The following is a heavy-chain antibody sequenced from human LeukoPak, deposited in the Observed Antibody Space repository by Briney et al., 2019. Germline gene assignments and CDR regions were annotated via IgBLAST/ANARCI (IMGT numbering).Heavy chain of an antibody. CDR1: GYSLTRDG. J-gene: IGHJ4*01. D-gene: IGHD2-21*02. V-gene: IGHV1-18*01. CDR2: ISAYNGNT. CDR3: ARDHGDPYYFDY. Sequence: VASVKVSCKASGYSLTRDGVNWVRQAPGQGLEWMGWISAYNGNTNYAQKLQGRVTMTTDTSTSTAYMELRSLRSDDTAVYYCARDHGDPYYFDYWGHGTLVTVSS.